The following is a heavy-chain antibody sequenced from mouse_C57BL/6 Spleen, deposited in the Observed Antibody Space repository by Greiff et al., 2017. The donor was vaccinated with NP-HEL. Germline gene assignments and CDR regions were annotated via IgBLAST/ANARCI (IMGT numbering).Heavy chain of an antibody. CDR3: AREATVVVLHWYFDV. D-gene: IGHD1-1*01. CDR1: GFTFSDYY. V-gene: IGHV5-16*01. J-gene: IGHJ1*03. Sequence: EVQVVESEGGLVQPGSSMKLSCTASGFTFSDYYMAWVRQVPEKGLEWVANINYDGSSTYYLDSLKSRFIISRDNAKNILYLQMSSLKSEDTATYYCAREATVVVLHWYFDVWGTGTTVTVSS. CDR2: INYDGSST.